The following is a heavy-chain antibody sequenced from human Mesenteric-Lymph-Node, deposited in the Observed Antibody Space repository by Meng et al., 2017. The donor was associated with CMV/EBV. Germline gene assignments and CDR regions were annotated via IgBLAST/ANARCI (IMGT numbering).Heavy chain of an antibody. D-gene: IGHD2-2*01. CDR2: ISAESSFI. J-gene: IGHJ4*02. CDR1: GFTFSSYS. CDR3: ARDVGQFQLLDASFDY. Sequence: GFTFSSYSMYWVRQPPGKGLEWVSAISAESSFIYYADSVKGRFTMSRDNAKNLLSLQMNSLKVEDTAVYFCARDVGQFQLLDASFDYWGQGTLVTVSS. V-gene: IGHV3-21*01.